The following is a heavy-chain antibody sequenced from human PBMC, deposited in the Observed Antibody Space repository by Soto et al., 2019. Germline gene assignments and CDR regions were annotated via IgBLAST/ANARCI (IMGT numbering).Heavy chain of an antibody. CDR3: AKDFRSSIGGGLDS. J-gene: IGHJ4*02. D-gene: IGHD2-15*01. CDR2: LSWNGGGT. CDR1: VFTFDYYA. Sequence: SLRLSCVASVFTFDYYAMHWVRQSPGKGLEWVSGLSWNGGGTGYVDSVKGRFTISRDNAKNSLYLQMDDLRPEDTALYFCAKDFRSSIGGGLDSWGQGTQVTVPQ. V-gene: IGHV3-9*01.